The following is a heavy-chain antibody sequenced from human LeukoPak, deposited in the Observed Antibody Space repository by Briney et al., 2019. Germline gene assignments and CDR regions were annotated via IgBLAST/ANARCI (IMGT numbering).Heavy chain of an antibody. CDR3: TAGLGKTDDDS. CDR2: VRTTAEGETT. J-gene: IGHJ4*02. CDR1: GFNFNDAW. V-gene: IGHV3-15*01. D-gene: IGHD4-11*01. Sequence: PGGSLRLSCEGSGFNFNDAWMSWIRQAPGKGLEWVGRVRTTAEGETTDYAAPVRGRFIISRDDSKSMVYLQMNRLETEDTAIYYCTAGLGKTDDDSWGQGTPVTVSS.